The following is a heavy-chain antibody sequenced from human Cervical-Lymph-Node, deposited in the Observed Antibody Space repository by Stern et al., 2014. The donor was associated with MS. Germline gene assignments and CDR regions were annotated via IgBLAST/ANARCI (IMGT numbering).Heavy chain of an antibody. J-gene: IGHJ3*01. CDR1: GFVFRRYS. V-gene: IGHV3-48*02. D-gene: IGHD5-24*01. CDR2: INSEGDTR. Sequence: EDQLVESGGGLVKPGGSLRLTCAGSGFVFRRYSMDWVRQAPGKGLEWLSFINSEGDTRYYADSVRGRFTISRDDDKNSIFLQMTNLRDEDAAVYYCARGFLHNSFDLWDLGTVVTVSS. CDR3: ARGFLHNSFDL.